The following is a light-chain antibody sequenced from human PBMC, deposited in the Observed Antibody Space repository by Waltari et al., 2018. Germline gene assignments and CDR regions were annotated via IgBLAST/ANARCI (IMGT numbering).Light chain of an antibody. Sequence: QSVLTPPPSVCGAPGQRVTTSCPERSSNIGAHCDLHRYRQLPGTAPKLLIYGNNNRPSGVPDRFSGSRSGTSASLAITGLQAEDEADYYCQSYDSGLSGWVFGGGTKLTVL. CDR3: QSYDSGLSGWV. V-gene: IGLV1-40*01. J-gene: IGLJ3*02. CDR1: SSNIGAHCD. CDR2: GNN.